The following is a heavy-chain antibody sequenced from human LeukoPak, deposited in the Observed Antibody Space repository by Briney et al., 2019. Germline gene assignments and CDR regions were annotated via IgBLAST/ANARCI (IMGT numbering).Heavy chain of an antibody. CDR3: ARLPYYDFWSGYYIPNYYMDV. Sequence: GESLKISCKGSGYSFTSYWIGWVRQMPGKGLEWMGIIYPGDSDTRYSPSFQGQVTISADKSISTAYLQWSSLKASDTAMYYCARLPYYDFWSGYYIPNYYMDVCGKGTTVTVSS. D-gene: IGHD3-3*01. V-gene: IGHV5-51*01. CDR1: GYSFTSYW. CDR2: IYPGDSDT. J-gene: IGHJ6*03.